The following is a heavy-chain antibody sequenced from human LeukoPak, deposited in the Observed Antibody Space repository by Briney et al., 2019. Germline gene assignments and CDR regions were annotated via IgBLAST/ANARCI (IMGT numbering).Heavy chain of an antibody. CDR2: IKQDGSEK. Sequence: GGSLRLSCAASGFTISTYWKNWVRQAPGKGLEWVANIKQDGSEKYYVDSVKGRFTISRDNVKNSLYLQMNSLRAEDTAVYYCAMERYDAFDICGQGAMVTVSS. D-gene: IGHD4-17*01. J-gene: IGHJ3*02. CDR1: GFTISTYW. CDR3: AMERYDAFDI. V-gene: IGHV3-7*04.